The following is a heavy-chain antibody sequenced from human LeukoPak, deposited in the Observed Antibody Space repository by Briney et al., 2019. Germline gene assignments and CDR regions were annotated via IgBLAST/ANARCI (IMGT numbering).Heavy chain of an antibody. CDR3: ARDSSTDYYYYNMDV. CDR2: ISSNSSNI. CDR1: GFTFSTYS. J-gene: IGHJ6*03. Sequence: PGGSLRLSCAASGFTFSTYSMNWVRPAPGKGLEWVSSISSNSSNIYYADSVKGRLTLSRDNAKNSLYLQMNSLRAEDTAVYYCARDSSTDYYYYNMDVWGKGTTVTVSS. V-gene: IGHV3-21*01. D-gene: IGHD2/OR15-2a*01.